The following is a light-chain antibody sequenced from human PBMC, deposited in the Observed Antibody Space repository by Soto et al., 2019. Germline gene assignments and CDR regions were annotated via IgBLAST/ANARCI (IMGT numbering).Light chain of an antibody. Sequence: QSVLTQPPSVSGAPGHRVTISCTGSSSNIGAGYDVHWYQQRPGTAPKLLIFGNTNRPSGVPDRFSGSKSGTSASLAITGLQAEDEGDYYCQSYDSTLSARYVFGTGTKLTVL. CDR2: GNT. V-gene: IGLV1-40*01. CDR1: SSNIGAGYD. CDR3: QSYDSTLSARYV. J-gene: IGLJ1*01.